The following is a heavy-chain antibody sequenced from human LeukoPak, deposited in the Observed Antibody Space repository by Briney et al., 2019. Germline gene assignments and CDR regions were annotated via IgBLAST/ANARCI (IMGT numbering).Heavy chain of an antibody. CDR1: GFTFSSYE. CDR3: ARDGGGDSSGWYPVY. V-gene: IGHV3-21*05. Sequence: GGSLRLSCAASGFTFSSYEMNWVRQAPGKGLEWVSYISSSSSYTNYADSVKGRFTISRDNAKNSLYLQMNSLRAEDTAVYYCARDGGGDSSGWYPVYWGQGTLVTVSS. CDR2: ISSSSSYT. J-gene: IGHJ4*02. D-gene: IGHD6-19*01.